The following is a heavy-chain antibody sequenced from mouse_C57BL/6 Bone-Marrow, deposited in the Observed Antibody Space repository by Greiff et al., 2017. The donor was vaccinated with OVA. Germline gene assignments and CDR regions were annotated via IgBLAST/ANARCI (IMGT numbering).Heavy chain of an antibody. CDR2: INPNNGGN. CDR1: GYTFTDYY. CDR3: ARSSYYGSSYDWFAY. J-gene: IGHJ3*01. V-gene: IGHV1-26*01. Sequence: EVQLQQSGPELVKPGASVKISCKASGYTFTDYYMNWVKQSHGKSLEWIGDINPNNGGNSYNQKFKGKATLHVDKSSSTAYMVLRSLTSEDSAVYYCARSSYYGSSYDWFAYWGQGTLVTVSA. D-gene: IGHD1-1*01.